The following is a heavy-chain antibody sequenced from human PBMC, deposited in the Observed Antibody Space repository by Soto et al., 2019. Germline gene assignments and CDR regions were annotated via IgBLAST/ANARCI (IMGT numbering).Heavy chain of an antibody. CDR1: GFTFSSYW. D-gene: IGHD3-10*01. V-gene: IGHV3-74*01. J-gene: IGHJ4*02. Sequence: GGSLRLSCAASGFTFSSYWMHWVRQAPGKGLVWISRINCDGSTTNYAGSVKGRFTISRDNARDTLYLQMNSLRAEDTAVYYCARGGYCGAGNYYISNYWGLGTLVTVSS. CDR3: ARGGYCGAGNYYISNY. CDR2: INCDGSTT.